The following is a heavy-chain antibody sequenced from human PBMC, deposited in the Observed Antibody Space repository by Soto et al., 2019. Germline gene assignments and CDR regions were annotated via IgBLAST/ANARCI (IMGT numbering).Heavy chain of an antibody. CDR3: AAQPYYYGSGSSADV. J-gene: IGHJ6*02. CDR1: GGSFSGYY. Sequence: TLSLTCAVYGGSFSGYYWSWIRQPPGKGLEWIGEINHSGSTNYNPSLKSRVTISVDTSKNQFSLKLSSVTAADTAVYYCAAQPYYYGSGSSADVWGQGTTVTVSS. V-gene: IGHV4-34*01. CDR2: INHSGST. D-gene: IGHD3-10*01.